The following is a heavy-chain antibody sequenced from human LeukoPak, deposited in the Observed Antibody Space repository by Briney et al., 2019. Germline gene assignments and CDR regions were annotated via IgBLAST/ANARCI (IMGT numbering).Heavy chain of an antibody. Sequence: GGSLRLSCEASGFTFLNYAMHWVRQAPGKGLEWVSAINWNSVHMNYADSVKGRFTISRDNAKNSLYLQMNSLRPEDTALYYCARDVGFAGNSDMDVWGQGTTVTVFS. V-gene: IGHV3-9*01. CDR3: ARDVGFAGNSDMDV. CDR1: GFTFLNYA. J-gene: IGHJ6*02. CDR2: INWNSVHM. D-gene: IGHD3-16*01.